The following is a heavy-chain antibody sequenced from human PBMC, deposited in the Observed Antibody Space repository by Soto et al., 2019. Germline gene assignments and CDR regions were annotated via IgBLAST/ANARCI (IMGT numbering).Heavy chain of an antibody. CDR1: GYTFTSYA. V-gene: IGHV1-3*01. CDR2: INAGNGNT. J-gene: IGHJ4*02. D-gene: IGHD3-22*01. CDR3: ARVPTMIVVDYSDY. Sequence: ASVKVSCKASGYTFTSYAMHWVRQAPGQRLEWMGWINAGNGNTKYSQKFQGRVTITRDTSASTAYMELSSLRSEDTAVYYCARVPTMIVVDYSDYWCQGTLVTVSS.